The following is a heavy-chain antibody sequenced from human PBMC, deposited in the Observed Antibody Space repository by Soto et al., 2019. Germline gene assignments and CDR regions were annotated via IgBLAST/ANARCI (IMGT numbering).Heavy chain of an antibody. CDR2: IYYSGST. D-gene: IGHD2-15*01. V-gene: IGHV4-59*08. CDR3: ARHGGFHNWFDP. J-gene: IGHJ5*02. Sequence: SETLSLTCTVSGGSISSYYWSWIRQPPGKGLEWIGYIYYSGSTNYNPSLKSRVTISVDTSKNQFSLKLSSVTAADTAVYYCARHGGFHNWFDPWGQGTLATVSS. CDR1: GGSISSYY.